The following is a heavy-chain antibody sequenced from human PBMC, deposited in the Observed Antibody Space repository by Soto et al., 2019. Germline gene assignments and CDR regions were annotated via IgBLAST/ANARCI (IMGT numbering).Heavy chain of an antibody. CDR1: GYSITSYW. D-gene: IGHD2-8*01. CDR3: ARCHRGLRCHLDS. V-gene: IGHV5-51*01. J-gene: IGHJ4*02. CDR2: IFPDDSDT. Sequence: GESLKISCKASGYSITSYWIAWVRQMPGQGLEWMGIIFPDDSDTRYSPSFQGQVTISADTSVNLAYLHLSSLKSDDTAVYFCARCHRGLRCHLDSWGQGTLVTVSS.